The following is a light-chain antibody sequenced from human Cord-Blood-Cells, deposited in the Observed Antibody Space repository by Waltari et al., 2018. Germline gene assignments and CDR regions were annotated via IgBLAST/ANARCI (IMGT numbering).Light chain of an antibody. CDR2: AAS. CDR3: QQSYSTPIT. V-gene: IGKV1-39*01. CDR1: QCIISY. J-gene: IGKJ5*01. Sequence: DIQLPQPPSSLSASVGDRVLITFRESQCIISYLNWYQQKPGKAPKLLIYAASSLQSEDPSSFRGSGSGTDFTLTISRLQPQDFATYYCQQSYSTPITFGQGKRLEIK.